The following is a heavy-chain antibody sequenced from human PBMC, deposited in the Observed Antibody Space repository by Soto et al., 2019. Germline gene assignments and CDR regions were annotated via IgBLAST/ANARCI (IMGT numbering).Heavy chain of an antibody. CDR3: AKAYFVWSSEQPYYFDY. J-gene: IGHJ4*02. CDR1: GFTVSSNY. V-gene: IGHV3-53*01. Sequence: GGSLRLSCAASGFTVSSNYMSWVRQAPWKGLEWVSVIYSGGRTYYADSVKARFTISRDNSKSTLYLQMNSLRAEDTAVYYCAKAYFVWSSEQPYYFDYWGQGTLVTVSS. CDR2: IYSGGRT. D-gene: IGHD3-16*01.